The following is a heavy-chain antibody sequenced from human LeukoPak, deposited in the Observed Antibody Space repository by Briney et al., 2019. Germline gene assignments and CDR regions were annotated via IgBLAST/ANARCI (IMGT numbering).Heavy chain of an antibody. J-gene: IGHJ4*02. V-gene: IGHV3-21*01. CDR3: ARQGSGSYTRFDY. CDR1: GITFSSYS. D-gene: IGHD1-26*01. CDR2: ISSSSSYI. Sequence: GGSLRLSCAASGITFSSYSMNWVRQAPGKGLEWVSSISSSSSYIYYADSVKGRFTISRDNAKNSLYLQMNSLRAEDTAVYYCARQGSGSYTRFDYWGQGTLVTVSS.